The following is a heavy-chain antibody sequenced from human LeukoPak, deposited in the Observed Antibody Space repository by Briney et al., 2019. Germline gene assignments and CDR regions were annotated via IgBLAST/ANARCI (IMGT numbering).Heavy chain of an antibody. CDR3: ARDEAWGGTSGSYPDY. CDR1: GYTFTSYG. D-gene: IGHD1-26*01. V-gene: IGHV1-18*01. Sequence: ASVKVSCKASGYTFTSYGISWVRQAPGQGLEWMGWISAYNGNTNYAQKLQGGVTMTTDTSTSTAYMELRSLRSDDTAVYYCARDEAWGGTSGSYPDYWGQGTLVTVSS. J-gene: IGHJ4*02. CDR2: ISAYNGNT.